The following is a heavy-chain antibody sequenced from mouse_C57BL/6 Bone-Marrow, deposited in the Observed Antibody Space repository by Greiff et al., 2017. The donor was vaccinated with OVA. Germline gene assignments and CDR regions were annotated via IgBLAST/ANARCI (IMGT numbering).Heavy chain of an antibody. CDR3: ARAGVPYGPFYFDY. CDR1: GYTFTSYW. V-gene: IGHV1-55*01. D-gene: IGHD1-1*02. Sequence: QVQLQQPGAELVKPGASVKMSCKASGYTFTSYWITWVKQRPGQGLEWIGDIYPGSGSTNYNEKFKSKATLTVDTSSSTAYMQLSSLTSEDSAVYYCARAGVPYGPFYFDYWGQGTTLTVSS. J-gene: IGHJ2*01. CDR2: IYPGSGST.